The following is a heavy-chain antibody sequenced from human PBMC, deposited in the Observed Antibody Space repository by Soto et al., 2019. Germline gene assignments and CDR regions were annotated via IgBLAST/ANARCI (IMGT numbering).Heavy chain of an antibody. CDR2: IIPIFDTA. V-gene: IGHV1-69*12. J-gene: IGHJ6*02. CDR3: ASHGITGTWVYYYGMDV. CDR1: GGTFSSYA. D-gene: IGHD1-7*01. Sequence: QVQLVQSGAEVKKPGSSVKVSCKASGGTFSSYAISWVRQAPGQGLEWMGGIIPIFDTADYAQKFQGRVTITADESTSTAYMELSSLRSEYTAVYYCASHGITGTWVYYYGMDVWGQGTTVTVSS.